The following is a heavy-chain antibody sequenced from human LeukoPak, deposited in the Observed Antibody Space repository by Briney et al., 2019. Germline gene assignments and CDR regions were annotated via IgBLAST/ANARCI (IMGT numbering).Heavy chain of an antibody. V-gene: IGHV2-5*01. Sequence: ASGPTLANPTQPRTLTCTYSGFSLRSTAVGVSWIRQPPGKALDWRAVIFWSDDKRYSPSLRGWLNIDKDTSKQQVVLTMPNMDPVDTGTYYCAHLKDNHEGDFFYMDVWGKGTTVIVSS. J-gene: IGHJ6*03. CDR2: IFWSDDK. CDR3: AHLKDNHEGDFFYMDV. CDR1: GFSLRSTAVG.